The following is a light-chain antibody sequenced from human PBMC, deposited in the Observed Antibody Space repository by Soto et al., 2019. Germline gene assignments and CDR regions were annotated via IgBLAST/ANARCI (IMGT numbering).Light chain of an antibody. CDR3: AAWDDSLNGVV. CDR1: SSNIGSNY. CDR2: RND. J-gene: IGLJ2*01. Sequence: QSVLTQPPSASATPGQTVTISRSGGSSNIGSNYVYWYQQVPGTAPKLLIYRNDQRPSGVPDRFSGSKSGTSASLAISGLRSEDEADYYCAAWDDSLNGVVFGGGTQLTVL. V-gene: IGLV1-47*01.